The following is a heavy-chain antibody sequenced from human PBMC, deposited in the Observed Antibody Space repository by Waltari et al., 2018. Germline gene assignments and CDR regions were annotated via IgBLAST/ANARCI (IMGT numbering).Heavy chain of an antibody. CDR2: INGDGTIT. V-gene: IGHV3-74*01. Sequence: EVQLVESGGGLVQPGGSLRLACAAFGFPFSSHWMHWVRQTPGKGLVWVSQINGDGTITGHAHSVEGRFTVSRDNAKNTLFLQMNSLRDEDTAIYYCAKGYIKSLDSWGQGTLVTVSS. CDR3: AKGYIKSLDS. D-gene: IGHD3-16*02. J-gene: IGHJ4*02. CDR1: GFPFSSHW.